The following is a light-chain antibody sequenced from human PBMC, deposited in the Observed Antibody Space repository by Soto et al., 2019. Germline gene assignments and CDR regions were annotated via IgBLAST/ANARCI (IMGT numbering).Light chain of an antibody. CDR3: QQYHNWPPLT. Sequence: EIVMTQSPATLSVSSGERATLSCRASQSVSNYLAWYQQKPGQAPRLLIYGASTRATGIPARFSGGGSETEFTLTISSLQSEDFAVYYCQQYHNWPPLTFGGGTKVEIK. V-gene: IGKV3-15*01. CDR2: GAS. CDR1: QSVSNY. J-gene: IGKJ4*01.